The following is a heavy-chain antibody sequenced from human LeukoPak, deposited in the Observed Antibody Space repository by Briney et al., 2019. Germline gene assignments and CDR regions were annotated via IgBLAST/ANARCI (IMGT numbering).Heavy chain of an antibody. V-gene: IGHV3-7*05. CDR2: RKQNGREK. Sequence: RGCLRLSCAPSVFTLCNICMSWVRDAPEEGLGGGVNRKQNGREKYYVGSVKSRFTTTRENAKNTPYLQMNSLKAGDTALYYCATDEGRYRFQNWGQGTLVTVSS. D-gene: IGHD3-16*02. CDR1: VFTLCNIC. CDR3: ATDEGRYRFQN. J-gene: IGHJ1*01.